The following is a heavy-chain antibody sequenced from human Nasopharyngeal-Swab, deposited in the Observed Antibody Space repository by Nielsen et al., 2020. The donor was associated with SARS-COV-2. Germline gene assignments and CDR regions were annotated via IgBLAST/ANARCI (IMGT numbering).Heavy chain of an antibody. Sequence: GESLKISCAASGFTFSSFGMHWVRQAPGKGLEWVAFIAHDASNEYYGDSVRGRFSISGDSSKNTLYLQMDSLRGEDTDVYYCARDAPTHYGAFYWGRGTLVTVSS. J-gene: IGHJ4*02. CDR2: IAHDASNE. CDR1: GFTFSSFG. D-gene: IGHD4-17*01. V-gene: IGHV3-30*03. CDR3: ARDAPTHYGAFY.